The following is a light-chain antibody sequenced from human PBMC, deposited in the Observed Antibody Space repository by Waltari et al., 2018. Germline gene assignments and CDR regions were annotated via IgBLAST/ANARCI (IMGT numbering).Light chain of an antibody. V-gene: IGKV1-5*03. CDR3: QQYKSYSLT. Sequence: IQMTQSPTTLSASVGDRVTITCRASQSISSWLAWYQQKPGKVPKLLIYKASTLESGVPSRFSGSGSETEFTLTITNLQPDDLATYYCQQYKSYSLTFGGGTKVEIK. CDR2: KAS. J-gene: IGKJ4*01. CDR1: QSISSW.